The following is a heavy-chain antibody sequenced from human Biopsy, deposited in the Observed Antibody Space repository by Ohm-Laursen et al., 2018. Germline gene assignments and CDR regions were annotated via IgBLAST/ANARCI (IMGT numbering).Heavy chain of an antibody. J-gene: IGHJ6*02. D-gene: IGHD5-24*01. Sequence: SLRLSCAAPGFTLSDHNMDWVRLAPGKGLEWVGRTRNNGKTYTKEYAASVKGRFTISRDDSKNSLYLQMNSLKTEDTAVYYCARDVEGFYSYAMDVWGQGTTVTVSS. CDR3: ARDVEGFYSYAMDV. CDR1: GFTLSDHN. CDR2: TRNNGKTYTK. V-gene: IGHV3-72*01.